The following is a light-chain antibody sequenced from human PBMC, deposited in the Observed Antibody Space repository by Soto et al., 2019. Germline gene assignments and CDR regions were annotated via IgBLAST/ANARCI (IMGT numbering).Light chain of an antibody. CDR2: EDS. CDR3: CSYAGDSILT. J-gene: IGLJ2*01. V-gene: IGLV2-23*01. CDR1: SSDVGNYNL. Sequence: QSALTQPASVSGSPGQSITISCIGTSSDVGNYNLVSWYQPHPGKAPKLMIYEDSKRPSGVSNRFSGSKSGNTASLTISGLQAEDEADYFCCSYAGDSILTFGGGTKLTVL.